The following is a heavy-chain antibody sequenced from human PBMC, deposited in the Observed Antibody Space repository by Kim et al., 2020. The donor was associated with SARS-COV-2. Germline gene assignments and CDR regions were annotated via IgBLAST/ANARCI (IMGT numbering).Heavy chain of an antibody. D-gene: IGHD5-18*01. J-gene: IGHJ4*02. CDR1: GGSISSGGYY. CDR3: ARGVLWSLDY. CDR2: IYYSGST. V-gene: IGHV4-31*03. Sequence: SETQSLTCTVSGGSISSGGYYWSWIRQHPGKGLEWIGYIYYSGSTYYNPSLKSRVTISVDTSKNQFPLKLSSVTAADTAVYYCARGVLWSLDYWGQGTLVTVSS.